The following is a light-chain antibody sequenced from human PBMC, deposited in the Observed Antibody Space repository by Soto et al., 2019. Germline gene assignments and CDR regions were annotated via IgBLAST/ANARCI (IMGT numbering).Light chain of an antibody. CDR2: AAS. Sequence: EILLTQSPATLSVSPGERATLSCRSSQSVNRNLGWYQQKPGQAPRLLIFAASTRAPGIPVRFSVSGSGTEFTLTISGLQSQDFAVYYCQQYNSWTSITFGQGTRLEVK. J-gene: IGKJ5*01. CDR3: QQYNSWTSIT. CDR1: QSVNRN. V-gene: IGKV3-15*01.